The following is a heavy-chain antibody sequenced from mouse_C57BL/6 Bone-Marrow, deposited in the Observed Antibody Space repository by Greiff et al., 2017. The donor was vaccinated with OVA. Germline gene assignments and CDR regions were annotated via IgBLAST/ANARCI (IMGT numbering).Heavy chain of an antibody. Sequence: VQLQQSGAELVRPGTSVKVSCKASGYAFTNYLIEWVKQRPGQGLEWIGVINPGSGGTNYNEKFKGKATLTADKSSSTASMQLSSLTSEDSAVYFCARPPYSWFAYWGQGTLVTVSA. J-gene: IGHJ3*01. D-gene: IGHD2-10*01. V-gene: IGHV1-54*01. CDR2: INPGSGGT. CDR3: ARPPYSWFAY. CDR1: GYAFTNYL.